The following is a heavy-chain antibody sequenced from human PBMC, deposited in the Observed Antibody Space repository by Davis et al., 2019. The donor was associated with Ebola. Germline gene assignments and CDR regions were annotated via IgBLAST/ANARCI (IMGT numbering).Heavy chain of an antibody. CDR2: ISSSSSTI. V-gene: IGHV3-48*02. CDR1: GFTFSSYS. D-gene: IGHD2-2*01. CDR3: ARAPRGIYVVVPAANAGDY. Sequence: GESLKISCAASGFTFSSYSMNWVRQAPGKGLEWVSYISSSSSTIYYADSVKGRFTISRDNAKNSLYLQMNSLRDEDTAVYYCARAPRGIYVVVPAANAGDYWGQGTLVTVSS. J-gene: IGHJ4*02.